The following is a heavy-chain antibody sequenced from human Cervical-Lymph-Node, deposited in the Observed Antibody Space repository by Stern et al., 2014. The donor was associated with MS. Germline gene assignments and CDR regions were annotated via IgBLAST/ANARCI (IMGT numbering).Heavy chain of an antibody. Sequence: QVQLVQSGAEVKKPGSSVNVSCKASGGTFDSSYAITWMRQAPGQGLEWMGRIIPILGLPNYAQKFQGRVTITADTSTSTAYMELSSLRSEDTAVYYCARGVVSNRAAATLHNLFDPWGRGTLVTVSS. J-gene: IGHJ5*02. CDR2: IIPILGLP. D-gene: IGHD2-15*01. CDR1: GGTFDSSYA. CDR3: ARGVVSNRAAATLHNLFDP. V-gene: IGHV1-69*09.